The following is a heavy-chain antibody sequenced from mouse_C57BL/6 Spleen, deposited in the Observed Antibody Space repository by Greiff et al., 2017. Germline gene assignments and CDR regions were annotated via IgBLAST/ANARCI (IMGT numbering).Heavy chain of an antibody. CDR2: IYPGSGST. J-gene: IGHJ4*01. Sequence: QVHVKQPGAELVKPGASGKMSCKASGYTFTSYWITWVKQRPGQGLEWIGDIYPGSGSTNYNEKFKSKATLTVDTSSSTAYMQLSSLTSEDSAVYYCARGGWDGYAMDYWGQGTSVTVSS. CDR1: GYTFTSYW. D-gene: IGHD4-1*01. CDR3: ARGGWDGYAMDY. V-gene: IGHV1-55*01.